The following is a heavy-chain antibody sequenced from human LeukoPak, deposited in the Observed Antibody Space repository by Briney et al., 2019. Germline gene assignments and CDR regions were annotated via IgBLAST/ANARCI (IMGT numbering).Heavy chain of an antibody. CDR1: GYTFTSYD. Sequence: ASVKVSCKASGYTFTSYDINWVRQATGQGLEWMGWMNPNSGNTVYALKFQGRVTMTRNTSINTAYMELSSLRSGDTAVYYCARERGGGTTGTMTYDIWGQGTMVTVSS. V-gene: IGHV1-8*01. D-gene: IGHD1-1*01. CDR2: MNPNSGNT. CDR3: ARERGGGTTGTMTYDI. J-gene: IGHJ3*02.